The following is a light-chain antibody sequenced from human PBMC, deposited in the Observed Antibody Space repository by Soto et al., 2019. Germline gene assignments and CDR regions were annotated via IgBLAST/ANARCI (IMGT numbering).Light chain of an antibody. CDR3: SSYTSSSTLVV. CDR1: SSDVGGYNY. CDR2: DVS. J-gene: IGLJ2*01. Sequence: QSALTQPASVSGSPGQSITISCTGTSSDVGGYNYVSWYQRHPGKAPKLMIYDVSNRPSGVSNRFSGSKSGNTASLTISGLQAEDEADYYCSSYTSSSTLVVFGGGTKLT. V-gene: IGLV2-14*01.